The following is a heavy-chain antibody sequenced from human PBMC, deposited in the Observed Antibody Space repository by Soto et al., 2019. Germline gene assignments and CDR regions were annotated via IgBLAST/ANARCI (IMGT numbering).Heavy chain of an antibody. Sequence: EVQLLESGGGLVQPGGSLRLSCAASGFTFTDYALSWVRQAPGKGLEWVATISGIGGSTYLADSVKGRLSISRDNSKNTVSLLMNSLRAVDTAVYFCARGSSGYISSWYYFDYWGRGTLVTVSS. CDR3: ARGSSGYISSWYYFDY. V-gene: IGHV3-23*01. CDR2: ISGIGGST. CDR1: GFTFTDYA. J-gene: IGHJ4*02. D-gene: IGHD6-13*01.